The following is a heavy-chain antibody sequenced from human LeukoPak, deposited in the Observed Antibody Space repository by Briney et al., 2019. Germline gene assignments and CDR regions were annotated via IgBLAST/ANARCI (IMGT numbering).Heavy chain of an antibody. CDR2: TKIKTDDGTP. J-gene: IGHJ4*02. CDR1: GFTMSTTW. D-gene: IGHD1-1*01. V-gene: IGHV3-15*01. CDR3: ISGGGTADY. Sequence: GGSLRLSCAASGFTMSTTWMCWVRQAPGKGLEWVGLTKIKTDDGTPDYAALVKGRFTISRDDSKNTVYLEMNSLETEDTAVYYCISGGGTADYWGQGTLVSVSS.